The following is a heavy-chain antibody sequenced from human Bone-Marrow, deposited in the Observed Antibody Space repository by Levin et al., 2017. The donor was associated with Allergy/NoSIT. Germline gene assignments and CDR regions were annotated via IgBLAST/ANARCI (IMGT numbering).Heavy chain of an antibody. J-gene: IGHJ5*02. V-gene: IGHV4-59*08. D-gene: IGHD1-26*01. Sequence: SETLSLTCTVSGGSVSPYYWSWIRQPPGKGLEWIGYVYYDGTGNYNPSLKSRVTISVDTSMNQFSLTLSSVTAADTAVYYCARRLSVGAENNWFDPWGPGTLVTVSS. CDR1: GGSVSPYY. CDR2: VYYDGTG. CDR3: ARRLSVGAENNWFDP.